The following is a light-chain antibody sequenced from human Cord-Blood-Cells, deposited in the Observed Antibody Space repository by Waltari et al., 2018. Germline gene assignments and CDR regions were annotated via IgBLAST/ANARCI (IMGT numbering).Light chain of an antibody. CDR2: GAS. Sequence: EIVMTESPATLSVSPGDRATLSCMASQSVSSNLAWYQQKPGQAPRLLIYGASTRATGIPARFSGSGSGTEFTLTISSLQSEDFAVYYCQQYNNWPPAFGQGTKVEIK. CDR1: QSVSSN. V-gene: IGKV3-15*01. J-gene: IGKJ1*01. CDR3: QQYNNWPPA.